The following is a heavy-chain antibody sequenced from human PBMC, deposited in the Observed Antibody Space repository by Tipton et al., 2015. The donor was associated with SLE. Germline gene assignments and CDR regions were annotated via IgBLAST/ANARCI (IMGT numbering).Heavy chain of an antibody. Sequence: GLVKPSETLSLTCTVSGGSISSGSGWWGWIRQSPGRGLEWIATVYYRGRTFYNLSLKSRVTISVDTSKNQFSLKLSSVTAADTAVYYCASMYYDSSGSSEAFDIWGQGTMVTVSS. CDR1: GGSISSGSGW. V-gene: IGHV4-39*07. J-gene: IGHJ3*02. CDR2: VYYRGRT. D-gene: IGHD3-22*01. CDR3: ASMYYDSSGSSEAFDI.